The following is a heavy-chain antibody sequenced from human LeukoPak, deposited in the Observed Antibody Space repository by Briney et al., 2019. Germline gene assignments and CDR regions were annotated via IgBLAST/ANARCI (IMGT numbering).Heavy chain of an antibody. D-gene: IGHD3-22*01. V-gene: IGHV3-21*01. Sequence: GGSLRLSCAASGFTFSSYSMNWVRQAPGKGLEWASSISSSSSYIYYADSVKGRFTISRDNAKNSLYLQMNSLRAEDTAVYYCAREDLTMIVVDFWGQGTLVTVSS. CDR2: ISSSSSYI. J-gene: IGHJ4*02. CDR1: GFTFSSYS. CDR3: AREDLTMIVVDF.